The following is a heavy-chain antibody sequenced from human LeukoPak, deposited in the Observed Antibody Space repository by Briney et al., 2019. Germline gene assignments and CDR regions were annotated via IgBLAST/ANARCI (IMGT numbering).Heavy chain of an antibody. D-gene: IGHD3-22*01. Sequence: GGPLRLSCAASGFTFSDYYMSWIRQAPGKGLEWVSYISSSSSYTNYADPVKGRFTISRDNAKNSLYLQMNSLRAEDTAVYYCARDLYYYDSSGYGSYDYWGQGTLVTVSS. V-gene: IGHV3-11*06. CDR3: ARDLYYYDSSGYGSYDY. CDR1: GFTFSDYY. CDR2: ISSSSSYT. J-gene: IGHJ4*02.